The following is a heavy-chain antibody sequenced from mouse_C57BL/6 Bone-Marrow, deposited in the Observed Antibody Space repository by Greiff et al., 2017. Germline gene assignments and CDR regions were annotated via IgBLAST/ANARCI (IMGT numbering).Heavy chain of an antibody. Sequence: EVQLVESGPELVKPGASVKIPCKASGYTFTDYNMDWVKQSHGKSLEWIGDINPNNGGTIYNQKFKGKATLTVDKSSSTAYMELRSLTSEDTAVYYCARSHDYDGYYYAMDYGGQGTSVTVSS. D-gene: IGHD2-4*01. CDR3: ARSHDYDGYYYAMDY. V-gene: IGHV1-18*01. CDR2: INPNNGGT. J-gene: IGHJ4*01. CDR1: GYTFTDYN.